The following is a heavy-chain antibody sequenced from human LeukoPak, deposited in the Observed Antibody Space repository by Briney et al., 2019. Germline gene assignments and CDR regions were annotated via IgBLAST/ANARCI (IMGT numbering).Heavy chain of an antibody. CDR1: GFTFSSYA. CDR2: ISYDGSNK. D-gene: IGHD3-16*01. V-gene: IGHV3-30-3*01. J-gene: IGHJ4*02. Sequence: PGGSLRLSCAASGFTFSSYAMHWVRQAPGKGLEWVAVISYDGSNKYYADSVKGRFTISRDNSKNTLYLQMNSLRAEDTAVYYCARAWGTTDYWGQGTLVTVSS. CDR3: ARAWGTTDY.